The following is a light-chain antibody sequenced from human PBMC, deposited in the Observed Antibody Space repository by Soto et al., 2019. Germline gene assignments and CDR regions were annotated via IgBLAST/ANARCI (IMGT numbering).Light chain of an antibody. CDR1: QGIGTW. CDR3: QQANHFPLT. CDR2: GAS. V-gene: IGKV1-12*01. J-gene: IGKJ4*01. Sequence: DIQMTQSPSSVSASVGDRVTITCRASQGIGTWLAWYQQKPGKAPKYLIYGASSLHRGVPSRFSGSGSGTDFAITISSLQPEDFATYCYQQANHFPLTCGGGTKVEIK.